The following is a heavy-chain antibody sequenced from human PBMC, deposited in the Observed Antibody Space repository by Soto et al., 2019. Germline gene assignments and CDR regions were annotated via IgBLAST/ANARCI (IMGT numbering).Heavy chain of an antibody. D-gene: IGHD1-1*01. V-gene: IGHV1-18*01. Sequence: VQLVQSGAEVKKPGASVKVSCKASGYTFTNYGINWVRQAPGQGLEWMGWISTYNGDTNYAHNLQGRVTMTTDTSTRTAYMELRSLRSDDTAVYYCARQTTTFTWDFQHWGQGTLVTVSS. CDR3: ARQTTTFTWDFQH. CDR2: ISTYNGDT. CDR1: GYTFTNYG. J-gene: IGHJ1*01.